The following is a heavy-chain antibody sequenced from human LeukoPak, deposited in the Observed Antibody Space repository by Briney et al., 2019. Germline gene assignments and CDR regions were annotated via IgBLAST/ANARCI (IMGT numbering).Heavy chain of an antibody. CDR2: IKQDGSEK. D-gene: IGHD4-17*01. V-gene: IGHV3-7*01. Sequence: GGSLRLSCAASGFTFSSYWMSWVRQAPGKGLEWVANIKQDGSEKYYVDSVKGRFTISRDNAENSLYLQMNSLRAEDTAVYYCARALVATISSTWTTVTTRGFDYWGQGTLVTVSS. J-gene: IGHJ4*02. CDR1: GFTFSSYW. CDR3: ARALVATISSTWTTVTTRGFDY.